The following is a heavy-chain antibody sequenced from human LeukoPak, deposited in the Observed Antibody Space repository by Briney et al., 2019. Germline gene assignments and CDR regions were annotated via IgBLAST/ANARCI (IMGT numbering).Heavy chain of an antibody. D-gene: IGHD1-26*01. CDR3: ARSGVVGALKDY. CDR2: ISYDGSNK. CDR1: GITLSSYA. V-gene: IGHV3-30-3*01. J-gene: IGHJ4*02. Sequence: GGSLRLSCAASGITLSSYAMHWVRQAPGKGLEWVAVISYDGSNKYYADSVKGGFTISRDNSKNTLYLQMNSLRAEDTAVYYCARSGVVGALKDYWGQATLVTVSS.